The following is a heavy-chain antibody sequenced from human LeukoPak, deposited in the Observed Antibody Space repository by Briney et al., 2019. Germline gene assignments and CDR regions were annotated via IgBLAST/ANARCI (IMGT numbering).Heavy chain of an antibody. V-gene: IGHV4-4*07. Sequence: PSETLSLTCSVSGGSISRYYWSWIRQPAGKGLEWIGRIYAGGSTNYYPSLKSRVTISVDTSKNQFSLKLSSVTAADTAVYYCATTYSGSYLGYWGQGTLVTVSS. J-gene: IGHJ4*02. CDR3: ATTYSGSYLGY. CDR2: IYAGGST. D-gene: IGHD1-26*01. CDR1: GGSISRYY.